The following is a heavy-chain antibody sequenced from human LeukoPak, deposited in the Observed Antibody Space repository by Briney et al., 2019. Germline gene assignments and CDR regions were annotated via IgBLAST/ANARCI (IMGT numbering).Heavy chain of an antibody. D-gene: IGHD2-2*01. J-gene: IGHJ4*02. V-gene: IGHV3-20*04. CDR3: ARGGGYCSSTSCYVPSNPFDY. CDR1: GFTFDDYG. Sequence: GGSLRLSCAASGFTFDDYGMSWVRQAPGKGLEWVSGINWNGGSTGYADSVKGRFTISRDNAKISLYLQMNSLRAEDTALYYCARGGGYCSSTSCYVPSNPFDYWGQGTLVTVSS. CDR2: INWNGGST.